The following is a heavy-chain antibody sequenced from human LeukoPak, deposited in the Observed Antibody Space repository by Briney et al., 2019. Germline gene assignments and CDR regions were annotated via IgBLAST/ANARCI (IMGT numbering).Heavy chain of an antibody. Sequence: ASVKVSCKASGYTFTSYYMHWVRQAPGQGLEWMGIINPSGGSTSYAQKFQGRVTMTRDMSTSTVYMELSRLRSDDTAVYYCARLGYCSGGSCGGGFDPWGQGTLVTVSS. CDR3: ARLGYCSGGSCGGGFDP. D-gene: IGHD2-15*01. CDR1: GYTFTSYY. J-gene: IGHJ5*02. CDR2: INPSGGST. V-gene: IGHV1-46*01.